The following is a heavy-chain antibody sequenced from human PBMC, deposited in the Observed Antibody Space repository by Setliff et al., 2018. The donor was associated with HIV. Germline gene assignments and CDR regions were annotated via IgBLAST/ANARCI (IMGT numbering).Heavy chain of an antibody. V-gene: IGHV4-34*01. D-gene: IGHD1-20*01. CDR2: IYHSGNA. CDR1: GGSFRGYY. Sequence: SETLSLPCAVDGGSFRGYYWTWIRQPPGKGLEWIGEIYHSGNANYNPSLKSRVTMSIDTSKKQLSLKLASVTAEDTAFYYCARGITALPLRHFDSWGPGTLVTVAS. CDR3: ARGITALPLRHFDS. J-gene: IGHJ4*02.